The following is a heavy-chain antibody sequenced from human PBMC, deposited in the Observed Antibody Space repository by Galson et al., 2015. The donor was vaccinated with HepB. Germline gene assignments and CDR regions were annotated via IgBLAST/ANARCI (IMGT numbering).Heavy chain of an antibody. Sequence: SLRLSCATSGFSFSRYAMSWVRQAPGKGLEWVSAITGNGGSTYYADSVKGRFTISRDNSKNTLHLQVNRLRAEDTAVYYCAKAVALYFYYGLDVWGQGTTVTVSS. V-gene: IGHV3-23*01. CDR1: GFSFSRYA. CDR2: ITGNGGST. J-gene: IGHJ6*02. CDR3: AKAVALYFYYGLDV.